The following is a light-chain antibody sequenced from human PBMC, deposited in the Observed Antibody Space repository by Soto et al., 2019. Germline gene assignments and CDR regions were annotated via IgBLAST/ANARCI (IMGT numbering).Light chain of an antibody. CDR2: GTS. CDR1: QRVSSTY. J-gene: IGKJ3*01. CDR3: QQYGSSPRFT. Sequence: EILLTQSPGTLSLSPGERATLSCRASQRVSSTYLAWYQQKPGQAPRLLIYGTSSRAAGIPTRFSGSGSGTDFTLSITRLEPEDFAVYYCQQYGSSPRFTFGPGTKVDI. V-gene: IGKV3-20*01.